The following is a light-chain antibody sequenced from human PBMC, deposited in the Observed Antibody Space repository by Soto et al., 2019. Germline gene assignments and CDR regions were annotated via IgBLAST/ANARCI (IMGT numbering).Light chain of an antibody. J-gene: IGLJ3*02. V-gene: IGLV2-14*03. CDR2: DVN. Sequence: QSALTQPASVSGSPGQSVTISCTGASSDVGAYEHVSWYQQHPGRAPKLILYDVNNRPSGVPERFSGSKSGTSASLAITGLQAEDEADYYCQAYDYSLTAFVFGGGTKLTVL. CDR1: SSDVGAYEH. CDR3: QAYDYSLTAFV.